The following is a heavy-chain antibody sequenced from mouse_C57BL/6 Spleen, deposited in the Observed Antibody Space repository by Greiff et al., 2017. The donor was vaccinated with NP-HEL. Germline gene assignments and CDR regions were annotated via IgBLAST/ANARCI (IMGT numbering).Heavy chain of an antibody. J-gene: IGHJ1*03. D-gene: IGHD1-1*01. Sequence: QVQLKQSGAELAKPGDSVKLSCKASGYTFTSYWMHWVKQRPGQGLEWIGYINPSSGYTKYNQKFKDKATLTADKSSSTAYMQLSSLTYEDSAVYYCARTTVVTNWYFDVWGTGTTVTVSS. CDR1: GYTFTSYW. CDR3: ARTTVVTNWYFDV. V-gene: IGHV1-7*01. CDR2: INPSSGYT.